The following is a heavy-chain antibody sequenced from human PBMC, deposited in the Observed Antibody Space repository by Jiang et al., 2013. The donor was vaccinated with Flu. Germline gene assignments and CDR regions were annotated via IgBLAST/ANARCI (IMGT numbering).Heavy chain of an antibody. D-gene: IGHD6-13*01. Sequence: LSCAASGFTLSTYWMSWVRQAPGKGLEWVANIKEDGSVKYYVDSVKGRFTISRDNAKNSLYLQMNSLRAEDTAVYYCARAIGAAGSYWGQGTLVTVSS. CDR3: ARAIGAAGSY. CDR1: GFTLSTYW. CDR2: IKEDGSVK. J-gene: IGHJ4*02. V-gene: IGHV3-7*01.